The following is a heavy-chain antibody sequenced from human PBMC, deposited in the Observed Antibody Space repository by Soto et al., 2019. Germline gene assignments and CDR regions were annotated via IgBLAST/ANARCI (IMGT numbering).Heavy chain of an antibody. CDR2: IKQDGSEK. V-gene: IGHV3-7*03. J-gene: IGHJ4*02. CDR1: GFTFSSYW. CDR3: ARDNISGRYTYVAY. Sequence: GGSLRLSCAASGFTFSSYWMSWVRQAPGKGLEWVANIKQDGSEKYYVDSVKGRFTISRDNAKNSLYLKMNSLRAEDTAVYYCARDNISGRYTYVAYSVQGTLVTVSS. D-gene: IGHD6-13*01.